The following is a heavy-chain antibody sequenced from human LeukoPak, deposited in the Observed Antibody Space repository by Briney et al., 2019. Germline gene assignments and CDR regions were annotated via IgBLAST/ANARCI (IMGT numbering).Heavy chain of an antibody. J-gene: IGHJ4*02. D-gene: IGHD2-15*01. Sequence: ASVKVSCKASGGTFSSYAISWVRQAPGQGLEWMGGIIPIFGTANYAQKFQGRVTIAADGSTSTAYMELSSLRSEDTAVYYCARELDSGGSCYESCYFDYWGQGTLVTVSS. V-gene: IGHV1-69*13. CDR2: IIPIFGTA. CDR3: ARELDSGGSCYESCYFDY. CDR1: GGTFSSYA.